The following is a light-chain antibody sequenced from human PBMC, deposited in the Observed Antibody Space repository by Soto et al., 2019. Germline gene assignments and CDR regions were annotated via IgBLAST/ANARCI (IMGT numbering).Light chain of an antibody. CDR2: GAS. CDR1: LNVATN. CDR3: HQHKTGLLT. J-gene: IGKJ1*01. Sequence: TGRTQSPATLSMYPGDRASLYCRASLNVATNMAWYQQQPGQAPRLLIYGASIRATGVPARFTGSGSGTEFTLTTITLQYEDFAVYYCHQHKTGLLTFGRGTRVEV. V-gene: IGKV3-15*01.